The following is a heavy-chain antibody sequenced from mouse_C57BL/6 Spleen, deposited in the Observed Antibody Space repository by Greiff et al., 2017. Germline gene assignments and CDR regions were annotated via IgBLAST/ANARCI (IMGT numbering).Heavy chain of an antibody. CDR1: GFTFSSYA. CDR3: TRGRGGYFDY. J-gene: IGHJ2*01. CDR2: ISSGGDYI. V-gene: IGHV5-9-1*02. D-gene: IGHD1-1*01. Sequence: EVMLVESGEGLVKPGGSLKLSCAASGFTFSSYAMSWVRQTPEKRLEWVAYISSGGDYIYYADTVKGRFTISRDKARNTLYLQMSSLKSEDTAMYYCTRGRGGYFDYWGQGTTLTVSS.